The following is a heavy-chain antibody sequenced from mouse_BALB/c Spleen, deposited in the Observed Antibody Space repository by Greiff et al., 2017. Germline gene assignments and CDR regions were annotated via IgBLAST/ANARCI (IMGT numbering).Heavy chain of an antibody. CDR2: IRNKANGYTT. Sequence: EVQRVESGGGLVQPGGSLRLSCATSGFTFTDYYMSWVRQPPGKALEWLGFIRNKANGYTTEYSASVKGRFTISRDNSQSILYLQMNTLRAEDSATYYCARDGGSSGYPAYWGQGTLVTVSA. V-gene: IGHV7-3*02. CDR3: ARDGGSSGYPAY. CDR1: GFTFTDYY. D-gene: IGHD3-1*01. J-gene: IGHJ3*01.